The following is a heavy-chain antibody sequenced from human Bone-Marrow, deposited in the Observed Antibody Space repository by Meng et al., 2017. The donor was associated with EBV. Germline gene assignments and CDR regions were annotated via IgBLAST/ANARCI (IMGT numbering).Heavy chain of an antibody. CDR3: ASESGRGYTPDY. J-gene: IGHJ4*02. CDR1: GGPFRTDA. D-gene: IGHD3-10*01. Sequence: QVQGVQSGAELNKPGSSVQVACKTSGGPFRTDAISWVRQAPGQGLEWMGGLILMFGAPNYAQKFQGRITITADESTSTHYMELSSLRSEDMAVYYCASESGRGYTPDYWGQGTMVTVSS. CDR2: LILMFGAP. V-gene: IGHV1-69*01.